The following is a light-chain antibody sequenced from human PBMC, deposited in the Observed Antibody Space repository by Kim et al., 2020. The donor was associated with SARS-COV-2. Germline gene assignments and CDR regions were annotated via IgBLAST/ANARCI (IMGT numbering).Light chain of an antibody. CDR3: QQYYSTPIT. J-gene: IGKJ5*01. Sequence: ATINCQSRQSVLYSSNNKSSLAWYQHKPGQPPKLLIYWASTRESGVPDRFSGSGSGTDFTLTISSLQAEDVAVYYCQQYYSTPITFGQGTRLEIK. CDR1: QSVLYSSNNKSS. CDR2: WAS. V-gene: IGKV4-1*01.